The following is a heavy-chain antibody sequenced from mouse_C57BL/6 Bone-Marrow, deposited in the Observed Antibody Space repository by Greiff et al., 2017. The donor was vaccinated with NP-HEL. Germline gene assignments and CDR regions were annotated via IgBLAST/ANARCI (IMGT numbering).Heavy chain of an antibody. CDR2: ISSGGDYT. D-gene: IGHD2-14*01. V-gene: IGHV5-9-1*02. J-gene: IGHJ1*03. Sequence: EVKLVESGEGLVKPGGSLKLSCAASGFTFSSYAMSWVRQTPEKRLEWVAYISSGGDYTYYADTVKGRLTISRDNARNTLYLQMSSLKSEDTAMYYCTRGTMWYFDVWGTGTTVTVSS. CDR1: GFTFSSYA. CDR3: TRGTMWYFDV.